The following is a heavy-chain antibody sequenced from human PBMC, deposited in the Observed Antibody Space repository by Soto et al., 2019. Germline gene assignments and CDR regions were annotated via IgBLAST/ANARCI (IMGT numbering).Heavy chain of an antibody. D-gene: IGHD3-10*01. J-gene: IGHJ6*02. V-gene: IGHV1-69*13. CDR3: ARESWDGSPPGLYYYGMDV. CDR2: IIPIIGTA. Sequence: SVKVSCKASGGTFSSYAIRWVRQAPGQGLEWMGGIIPIIGTANYAQKFQGRVTITADESTSTAYMELSSLRSEDTAVYYCARESWDGSPPGLYYYGMDVWGQGTTVTVSS. CDR1: GGTFSSYA.